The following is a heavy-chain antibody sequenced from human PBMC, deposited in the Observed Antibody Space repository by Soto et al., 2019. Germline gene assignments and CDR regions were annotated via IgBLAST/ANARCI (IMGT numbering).Heavy chain of an antibody. V-gene: IGHV3-15*07. J-gene: IGHJ4*01. CDR3: TTDSYSTIIIVRFDY. Sequence: EVQLVESGGGLVKPGGSLRLSCAASGFPFPNAWMNWVRQAPGKGLEGVGRIKSTIDGGTTDYDEHVKGRFAISRDDSNNMVYLQMNILKIEDTAVYYCTTDSYSTIIIVRFDYWGHGTLVTVSS. CDR2: IKSTIDGGTT. CDR1: GFPFPNAW. D-gene: IGHD3-22*01.